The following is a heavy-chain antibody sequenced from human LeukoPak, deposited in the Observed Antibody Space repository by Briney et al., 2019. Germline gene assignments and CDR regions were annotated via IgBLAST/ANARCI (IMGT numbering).Heavy chain of an antibody. CDR3: AKDRGSYSTTADS. V-gene: IGHV3-33*06. J-gene: IGHJ5*01. CDR1: GFTFSDYG. D-gene: IGHD1-26*01. CDR2: IWYDGTNK. Sequence: GRSLRLSCAASGFTFSDYGIHWARQAPGKGLEGVAVIWYDGTNKYYGDCVKGRFTISRDNSKNPLYLQMNSLRAEDTAVYYCAKDRGSYSTTADSWGQGTLVTVSS.